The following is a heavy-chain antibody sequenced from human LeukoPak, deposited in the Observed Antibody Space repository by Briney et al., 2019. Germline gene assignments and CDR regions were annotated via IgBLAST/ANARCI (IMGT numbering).Heavy chain of an antibody. V-gene: IGHV1-2*02. D-gene: IGHD6-19*01. CDR1: GYTFTGYY. CDR2: INPNSGDT. CDR3: ARAMSGWKIYYYYYGMDV. J-gene: IGHJ6*02. Sequence: ASVKVSCRASGYTFTGYYIHWVRQAPGQGLEWMGWINPNSGDTNYAQKFQDRVTMTRDTSISTAYMELSRLRSDDTAVYYCARAMSGWKIYYYYYGMDVWGQGTTVTVSS.